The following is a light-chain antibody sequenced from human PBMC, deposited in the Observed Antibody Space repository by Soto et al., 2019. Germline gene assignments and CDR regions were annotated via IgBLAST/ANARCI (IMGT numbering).Light chain of an antibody. CDR1: QSVSSY. CDR3: QQRSNWPPPIT. Sequence: EIVLTQSPATLSLSAGERATLSCRAGQSVSSYLAWYQQKPGQAPRLLIYDASNRATGIPARFSGSGSGTDFTLTISRLEPEDFAVYYCQQRSNWPPPITFGQGTRLEI. CDR2: DAS. J-gene: IGKJ5*01. V-gene: IGKV3-11*01.